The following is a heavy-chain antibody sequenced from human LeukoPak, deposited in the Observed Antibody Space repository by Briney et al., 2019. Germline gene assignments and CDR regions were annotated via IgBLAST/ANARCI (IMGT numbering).Heavy chain of an antibody. V-gene: IGHV4-39*01. CDR1: GGSIRSSYYY. D-gene: IGHD6-13*01. CDR2: IYDSGST. J-gene: IGHJ4*02. CDR3: ARISSWYADG. Sequence: SETLSLTCTVSGGSIRSSYYYWGWIRQPPGKGLEWIGSIYDSGSTYYNPSLKSRVTISVDTSKNQFSLKLSSVTAADTAVYYCARISSWYADGWGQGTLVTVSS.